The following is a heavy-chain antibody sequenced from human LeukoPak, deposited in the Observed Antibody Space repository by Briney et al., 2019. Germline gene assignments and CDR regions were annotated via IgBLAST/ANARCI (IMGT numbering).Heavy chain of an antibody. CDR1: GFTFSSYW. J-gene: IGHJ4*02. Sequence: GGCLRLSCAASGFTFSSYWMDWVRQAPGKGLEWEAIIQSDGSDKYYVDSVKGRFTVSKDNAKNSLYLQMNSLRAEDTAMYYCARNRGGGSGYSDYWGQGTLVTVSS. CDR3: ARNRGGGSGYSDY. D-gene: IGHD3-22*01. V-gene: IGHV3-7*05. CDR2: IQSDGSDK.